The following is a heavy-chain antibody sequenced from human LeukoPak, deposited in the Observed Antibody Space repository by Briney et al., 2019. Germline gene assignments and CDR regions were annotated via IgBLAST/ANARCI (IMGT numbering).Heavy chain of an antibody. CDR3: ATDPSGVCPDY. CDR1: GFTLSSNW. V-gene: IGHV3-74*01. Sequence: PGGSLRLSCVVSGFTLSSNWMHWVRQAPGKELVWVSRISRDGRDTDYADSVKGRFTISRDNAENTVYLQMNSLRVDDTAVYYCATDPSGVCPDYWGQGALVTASS. CDR2: ISRDGRDT. J-gene: IGHJ4*02. D-gene: IGHD2-8*02.